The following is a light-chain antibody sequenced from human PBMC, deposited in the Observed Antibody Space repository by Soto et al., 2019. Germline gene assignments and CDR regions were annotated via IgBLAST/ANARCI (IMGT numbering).Light chain of an antibody. V-gene: IGKV3-20*01. CDR1: QSVSSSY. J-gene: IGKJ1*01. CDR3: QQYHNWGE. CDR2: GAS. Sequence: EILLTQSRGTVSLSPGDRATLSGRASQSVSSSYLAWYQQKPGQAPRLLIYGASSRATGIPDRFSGSGSGTEFTLTISSLQSEDFAVYFCQQYHNWGEFGQGTKVDIK.